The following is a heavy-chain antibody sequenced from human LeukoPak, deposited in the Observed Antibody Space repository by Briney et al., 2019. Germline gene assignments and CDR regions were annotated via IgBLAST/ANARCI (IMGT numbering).Heavy chain of an antibody. Sequence: SETLSLTCAVYGGSFSGYYWSWIRQPPGKGLEWIGEINHSGSTNYNPSLTSRVTISVDTSKNQFSLKLSSVTAADTAVYYCARGYYGPLDYWGQGTLVTVSS. V-gene: IGHV4-34*01. CDR2: INHSGST. D-gene: IGHD3-10*01. CDR1: GGSFSGYY. J-gene: IGHJ4*02. CDR3: ARGYYGPLDY.